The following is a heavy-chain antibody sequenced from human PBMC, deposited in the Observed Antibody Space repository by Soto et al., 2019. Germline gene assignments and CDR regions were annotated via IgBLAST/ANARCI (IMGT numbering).Heavy chain of an antibody. CDR3: ATPVSSGYQGLEV. CDR2: IYSSGST. D-gene: IGHD3-22*01. CDR1: GGSISSSKYY. Sequence: PSETLSLTCTVSGGSISSSKYYWFWIRHPPGKGLEWIGSIYSSGSTYYNPSLRSRVTISVDTPKNQFSLKLTSVTAADTAVYYCATPVSSGYQGLEVWGQGAMVTVSS. V-gene: IGHV4-39*01. J-gene: IGHJ3*01.